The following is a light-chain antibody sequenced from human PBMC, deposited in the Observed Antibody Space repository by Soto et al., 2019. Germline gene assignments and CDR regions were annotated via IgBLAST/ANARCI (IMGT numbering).Light chain of an antibody. Sequence: SYELTQSPSVSVAPEKTATITCGGNNIGNKRVHWYRQKPGQAPVLLISYDSDRPSGIPERFSGSNSGNTATLTISRVEAGDEAHYYCPVWDIMTDNYVFGRGTKLTVL. CDR2: YDS. J-gene: IGLJ1*01. V-gene: IGLV3-21*04. CDR1: NIGNKR. CDR3: PVWDIMTDNYV.